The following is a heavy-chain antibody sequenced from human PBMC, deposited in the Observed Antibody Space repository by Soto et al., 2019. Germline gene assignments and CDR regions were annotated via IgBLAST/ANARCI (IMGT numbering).Heavy chain of an antibody. V-gene: IGHV3-30-3*01. CDR3: ATTRDCCSTNSDREFDY. J-gene: IGHJ4*02. CDR2: TSCDGNNK. CDR1: GLTFSAYA. D-gene: IGHD2-2*01. Sequence: ESGGGVDQPGRSLRLSCAASGLTFSAYAMHWVRQAPGKGLEWVAITSCDGNNKDYPDSVKGRFTISRDNSESTLYLQMNSLSIDDTAVYYCATTRDCCSTNSDREFDYWGQGTLVTVSS.